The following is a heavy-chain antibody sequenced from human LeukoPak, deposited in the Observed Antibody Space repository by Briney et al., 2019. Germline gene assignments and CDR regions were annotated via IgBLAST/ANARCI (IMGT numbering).Heavy chain of an antibody. CDR3: AARKVRGVWFYLDY. V-gene: IGHV3-23*01. CDR2: IYDDNT. Sequence: GVSLRLSCAASGFTVSAYAMAWVRQAPGKGLEWVSTIYDDNTYYADSVEGRFAISTDNSKNTLYLQMNSLRVEDTAVYLCAARKVRGVWFYLDYWGQGTLVTVSS. D-gene: IGHD3-10*01. J-gene: IGHJ4*02. CDR1: GFTVSAYA.